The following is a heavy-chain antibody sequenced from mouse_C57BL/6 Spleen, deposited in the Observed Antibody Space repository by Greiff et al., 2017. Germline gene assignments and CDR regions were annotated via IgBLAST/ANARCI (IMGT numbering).Heavy chain of an antibody. J-gene: IGHJ3*01. CDR1: GFTFSSYA. Sequence: EVMLVESGGGLVKPGGSLKLSCAASGFTFSSYAMSWVRQTPEKRLEWVATISDGGSYTYYPDNVKGRFTISRDNAKNNLYLQMSHLKSEDTAMYYCASGGLLFAYWGQGTLVTVSA. CDR2: ISDGGSYT. CDR3: ASGGLLFAY. V-gene: IGHV5-4*03. D-gene: IGHD3-1*01.